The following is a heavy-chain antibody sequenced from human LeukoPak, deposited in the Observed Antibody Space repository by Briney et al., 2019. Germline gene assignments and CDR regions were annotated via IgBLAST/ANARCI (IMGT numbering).Heavy chain of an antibody. CDR3: VRDVVEKGRCDAFDI. Sequence: PGGSLRLSCAASAFTVSANYMGWVRQAPGKGLEWVSIMYPSESTYFADSVKGRFTMSRDNSRNTMYLQMNSLRVEEKSIYYCVRDVVEKGRCDAFDIWGQGTLVTVSS. CDR2: MYPSEST. V-gene: IGHV3-66*01. J-gene: IGHJ3*02. CDR1: AFTVSANY. D-gene: IGHD4-17*01.